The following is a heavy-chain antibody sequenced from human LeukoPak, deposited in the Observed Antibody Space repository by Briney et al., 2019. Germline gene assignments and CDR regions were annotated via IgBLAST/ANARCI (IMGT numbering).Heavy chain of an antibody. CDR3: ARHLDYGGTSD. Sequence: GGSLRLSCAASGFTFSDYYMSWIRQAPGKGLEWVSHINSSGSTIYYADSVKGRFTISGDNAKNSLYLQMNSLRAEDTAVYYCARHLDYGGTSDWGQGTLVTVSS. CDR1: GFTFSDYY. J-gene: IGHJ4*01. D-gene: IGHD4-23*01. CDR2: INSSGSTI. V-gene: IGHV3-11*01.